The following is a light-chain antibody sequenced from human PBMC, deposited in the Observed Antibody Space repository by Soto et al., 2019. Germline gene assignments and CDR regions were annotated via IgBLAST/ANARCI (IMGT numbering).Light chain of an antibody. CDR3: AAWDDSLNAYYV. V-gene: IGLV1-44*01. Sequence: QSLPTQPPSASGTPGQRVTLPCSGSISNIGSNTVNWYQQLPGAAPKLLIYSNNQRPSGVPDRFSGSKSATSASLAISGLQSEDEADYYCAAWDDSLNAYYVFGTGTKVTVL. J-gene: IGLJ1*01. CDR1: ISNIGSNT. CDR2: SNN.